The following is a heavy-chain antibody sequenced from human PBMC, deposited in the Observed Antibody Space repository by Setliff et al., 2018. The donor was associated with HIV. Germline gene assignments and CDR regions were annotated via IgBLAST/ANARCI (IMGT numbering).Heavy chain of an antibody. D-gene: IGHD5-12*01. V-gene: IGHV4-30-4*08. CDR3: ARTKADGYNGVFDS. J-gene: IGHJ4*02. CDR2: IYYSGST. CDR1: GDSISSGDYY. Sequence: SETLSPTCTVSGDSISSGDYYWSWIRQPPGKGLEWIGNIYYSGSTYYNPSLKSRVTISVDTSKSRFSLRLTSVTAADTAVYYSARTKADGYNGVFDSWGQGTLVTVSS.